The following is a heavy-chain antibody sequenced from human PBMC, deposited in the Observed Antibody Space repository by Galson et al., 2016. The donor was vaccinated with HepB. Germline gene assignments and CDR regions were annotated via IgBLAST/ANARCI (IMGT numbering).Heavy chain of an antibody. CDR1: GFTFTTYP. Sequence: SVKVSCKASGFTFTTYPIHWVRQAPGQRPEWMGWINAGSGSTKYSQKFQGRVTITRDTSANTAYMELSSLISEDTAVYFCSRGGGSESPPFHCWGQGTLVTVSS. V-gene: IGHV1-3*01. J-gene: IGHJ4*02. CDR2: INAGSGST. D-gene: IGHD1-26*01. CDR3: SRGGGSESPPFHC.